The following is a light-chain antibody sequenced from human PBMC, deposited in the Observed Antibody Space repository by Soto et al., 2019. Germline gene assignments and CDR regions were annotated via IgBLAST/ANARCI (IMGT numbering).Light chain of an antibody. CDR3: AAWDDSLNALV. J-gene: IGLJ2*01. CDR2: SNN. V-gene: IGLV1-44*01. Sequence: QSALTQPPSASGTPGQRVTISCSGSSSNIGSNTVNWYQQLPGTAPKLLIYSNNQRPSGVPDRFSGSKSGTSASLAISGLQSEDEADYYCAAWDDSLNALVFGGGTQLTVL. CDR1: SSNIGSNT.